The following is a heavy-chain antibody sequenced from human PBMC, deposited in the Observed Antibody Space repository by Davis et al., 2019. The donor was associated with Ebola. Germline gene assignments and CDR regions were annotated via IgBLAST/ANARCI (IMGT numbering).Heavy chain of an antibody. Sequence: GESLKISCAASGFTFSSYGMHWVRQAPGKGLEWVAVISYDGSNKYYADSVKGRFTISRDNSKNTLYLQMNSLRAEDTAVYYCAKDVHKFFSGGYYWGQGTLVTVSS. J-gene: IGHJ4*02. CDR2: ISYDGSNK. V-gene: IGHV3-30*18. CDR3: AKDVHKFFSGGYY. CDR1: GFTFSSYG. D-gene: IGHD3-3*01.